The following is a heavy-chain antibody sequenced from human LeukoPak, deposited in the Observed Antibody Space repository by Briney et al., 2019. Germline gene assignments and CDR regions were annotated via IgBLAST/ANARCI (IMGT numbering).Heavy chain of an antibody. D-gene: IGHD3-10*01. CDR1: GFTFSSYA. CDR2: ISGSGGST. V-gene: IGHV3-23*01. CDR3: AKDLSPLYYYGSGSSNSFDY. Sequence: GGSLRLSCAASGFTFSSYAMSWVRQAPGKGLEWVSDISGSGGSTYYADSVKGRFTISRDNSKNTLCLQMNSLRAEDTAVYYCAKDLSPLYYYGSGSSNSFDYWGQGTLVTVSS. J-gene: IGHJ4*02.